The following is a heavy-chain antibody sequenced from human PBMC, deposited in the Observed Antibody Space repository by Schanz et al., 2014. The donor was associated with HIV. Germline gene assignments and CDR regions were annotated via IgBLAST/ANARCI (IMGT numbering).Heavy chain of an antibody. CDR3: ARGAAEMATMTPWRY. CDR1: GGTFSIYA. CDR2: IIPIFGTA. D-gene: IGHD5-12*01. V-gene: IGHV1-69*01. Sequence: QVQLVQSGAEVKKPGSSVKVSCTASGGTFSIYAISWVRQAPGQGLEWMGGIIPIFGTANYAQKFQGRVTIIADESTSTAYMELRSLRSDDTAVYYCARGAAEMATMTPWRYWGQGTLVTVSS. J-gene: IGHJ4*02.